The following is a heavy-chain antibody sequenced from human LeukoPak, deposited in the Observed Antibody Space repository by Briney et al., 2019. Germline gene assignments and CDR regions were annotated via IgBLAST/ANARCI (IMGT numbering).Heavy chain of an antibody. Sequence: SETLSLTCTVSGGSIGSYYWSWIRQPAGKGLEWIGRIYTSGSTNYNPSLKSRVTMSVDTSKNQFSLKLSSVTAADTAVYYCPRVGSRSSYFDYWGQGTLVTVSS. CDR1: GGSIGSYY. CDR3: PRVGSRSSYFDY. D-gene: IGHD6-6*01. CDR2: IYTSGST. V-gene: IGHV4-4*07. J-gene: IGHJ4*02.